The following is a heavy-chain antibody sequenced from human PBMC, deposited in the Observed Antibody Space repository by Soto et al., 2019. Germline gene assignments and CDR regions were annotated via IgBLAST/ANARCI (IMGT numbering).Heavy chain of an antibody. CDR2: IKSKTDGGTT. CDR3: TTERGNGVFDY. D-gene: IGHD2-15*01. Sequence: VGSLRLSCAASGFTFSNAWMSWVRQAPGKGLEWVGRIKSKTDGGTTDYAAPVKGRFTISRDDSKNTLYLQMNSLKTEDTAVYYCTTERGNGVFDYWGQGTLVTVSS. J-gene: IGHJ4*02. CDR1: GFTFSNAW. V-gene: IGHV3-15*01.